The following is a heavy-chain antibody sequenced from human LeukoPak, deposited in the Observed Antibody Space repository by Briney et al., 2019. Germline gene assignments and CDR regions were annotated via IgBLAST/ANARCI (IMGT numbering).Heavy chain of an antibody. V-gene: IGHV4-39*07. CDR2: IYYGGST. Sequence: SETLSLTCTVSGGSISSSSYYWGWIRQPPGKGLEWIGSIYYGGSTNYNPSLKSRVTISVDTSKNQFSLKLSSVTAADTAVYYCARGYSYGLSHAFDIWGQGTMVTVSS. CDR3: ARGYSYGLSHAFDI. J-gene: IGHJ3*02. CDR1: GGSISSSSYY. D-gene: IGHD5-18*01.